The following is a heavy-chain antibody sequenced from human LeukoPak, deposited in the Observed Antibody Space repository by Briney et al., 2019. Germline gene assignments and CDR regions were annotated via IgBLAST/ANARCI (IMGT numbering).Heavy chain of an antibody. CDR1: VFTFSNAW. V-gene: IGHV3-15*01. D-gene: IGHD3-3*01. J-gene: IGHJ3*02. CDR3: TTGFFGVVNDAFDI. CDR2: IYSKTDGGTT. Sequence: GGSLRHSYGASVFTFSNAWMSWVRQAPGKGLEWVGRIYSKTDGGTTDYAAPVKGRFTISRDDSKNTLYLQMNSLKTEDTAVYYCTTGFFGVVNDAFDIWGQGTMVTVSS.